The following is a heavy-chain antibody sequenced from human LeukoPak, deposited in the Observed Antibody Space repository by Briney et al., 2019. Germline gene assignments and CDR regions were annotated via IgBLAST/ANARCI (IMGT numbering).Heavy chain of an antibody. V-gene: IGHV4-39*01. D-gene: IGHD2-2*02. CDR2: IYSSGAT. CDR3: VLNIPVTVEH. Sequence: SETLSLTCTVSGASISSRSYYWGWIRQPPGKGLECVGNIYSSGATYYNPSLKSRVTISIDASKSQFSLRLSSVTAADTAIYYCVLNIPVTVEHWGQGTLVTVSS. CDR1: GASISSRSYY. J-gene: IGHJ1*01.